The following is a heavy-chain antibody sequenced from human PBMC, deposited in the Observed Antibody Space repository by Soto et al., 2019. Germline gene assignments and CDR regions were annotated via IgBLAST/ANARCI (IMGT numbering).Heavy chain of an antibody. CDR2: IFYSGST. V-gene: IGHV4-31*03. CDR3: ARSGYSYGPNPLLY. Sequence: QVQLQESGPGLVKPSQTLSLTCTVSGGSISSGGYYWSWIRQHPGKGLEWIGYIFYSGSTYYNPSLKSRVTISVDTSKNPFSLQLSSVTAADTAVYYCARSGYSYGPNPLLYWGQGTLVTVSS. CDR1: GGSISSGGYY. D-gene: IGHD5-18*01. J-gene: IGHJ4*02.